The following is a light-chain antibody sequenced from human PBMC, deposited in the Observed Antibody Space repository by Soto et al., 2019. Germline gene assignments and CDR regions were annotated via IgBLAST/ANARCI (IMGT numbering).Light chain of an antibody. CDR1: QSVSSSY. V-gene: IGKV3-20*01. J-gene: IGKJ1*01. CDR3: QQYGSSAWT. CDR2: GAS. Sequence: EIVLTQSPGTLSLSPGERATPSCRASQSVSSSYLAWYQQKPGQAPRLLIYGASSRATGIPDRFSGSGSGTDFTLTISRLEPDDFAVYYCQQYGSSAWTFGQGTKVDIK.